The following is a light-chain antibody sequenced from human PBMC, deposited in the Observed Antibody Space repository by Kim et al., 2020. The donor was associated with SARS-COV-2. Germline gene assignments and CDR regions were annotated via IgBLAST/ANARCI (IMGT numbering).Light chain of an antibody. CDR2: DSS. CDR3: QHYNAWPPWT. V-gene: IGKV3-15*01. J-gene: IGKJ1*01. CDR1: QRSDRD. Sequence: VSLGDGATPSCRASQRSDRDLAWYQQQPGQPPRLLIYDSSTRAPGIPARFRGSGSGTEFTLTINSLQSEDLAVYYCQHYNAWPPWTFGRGTKLEI.